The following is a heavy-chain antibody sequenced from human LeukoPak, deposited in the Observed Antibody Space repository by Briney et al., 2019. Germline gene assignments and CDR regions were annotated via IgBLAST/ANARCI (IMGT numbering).Heavy chain of an antibody. CDR3: ARAALPYSTAGGAFDY. CDR2: INHSGST. Sequence: KPSETLSLTCAVYGGSFSGYYWSWIRQPPGKGLEWIGEINHSGSTNYNPSLKSRVTISVDTSKNQFSLKLSSVTAADTAVYYCARAALPYSTAGGAFDYWGQGTLVTVSS. V-gene: IGHV4-34*01. CDR1: GGSFSGYY. D-gene: IGHD6-13*01. J-gene: IGHJ4*02.